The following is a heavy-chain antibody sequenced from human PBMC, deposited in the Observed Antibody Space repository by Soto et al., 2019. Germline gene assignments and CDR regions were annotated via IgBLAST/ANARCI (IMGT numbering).Heavy chain of an antibody. CDR1: VYSISSGYY. J-gene: IGHJ4*02. CDR2: GYHRGTS. D-gene: IGHD3-22*01. V-gene: IGHV4-38-2*02. Sequence: PSETLSLTCTVSVYSISSGYYWGWIRQPPGKGLEWIGSGYHRGTSYYNPSLQSRVTISMDTSKNQFSLRLTSVTAADTAVYYCARGNGYYDTSGDFNSWGQGALVTVSS. CDR3: ARGNGYYDTSGDFNS.